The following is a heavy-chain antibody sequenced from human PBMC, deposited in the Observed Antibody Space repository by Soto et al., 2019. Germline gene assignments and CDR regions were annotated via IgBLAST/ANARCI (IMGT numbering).Heavy chain of an antibody. CDR1: GGSISSSSYY. D-gene: IGHD2-2*01. Sequence: QLQLQESGPGLVKPSETLSLTCTVSGGSISSSSYYWGWIRQPPGKGLEWIGSIYYSGSTYYNPSLKSRVTISVDTSKNQFSLKLSSVTAADTAVYYCARRPDPRVPAKNGADDYWGQGTLVTVSS. J-gene: IGHJ4*02. V-gene: IGHV4-39*01. CDR2: IYYSGST. CDR3: ARRPDPRVPAKNGADDY.